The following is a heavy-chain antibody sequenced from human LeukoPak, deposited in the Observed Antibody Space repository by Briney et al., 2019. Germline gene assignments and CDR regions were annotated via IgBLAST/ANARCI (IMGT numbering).Heavy chain of an antibody. CDR1: GFTVSSNY. CDR3: ARPTRYYDSSGEDAFDI. V-gene: IGHV3-7*01. Sequence: GGSLRLSCAASGFTVSSNYMSWVRQAPGKGLEWVANIKQDGSEKYYVDSVKGRFTISRDNAKNSLYLQMNSLRAEDTAVYYCARPTRYYDSSGEDAFDIWGQGTMVTVSS. D-gene: IGHD3-22*01. J-gene: IGHJ3*02. CDR2: IKQDGSEK.